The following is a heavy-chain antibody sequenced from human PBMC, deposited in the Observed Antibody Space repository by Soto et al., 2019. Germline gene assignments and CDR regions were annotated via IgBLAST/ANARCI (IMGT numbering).Heavy chain of an antibody. CDR2: ILSDYNT. V-gene: IGHV3-23*03. J-gene: IGHJ4*02. CDR1: GFTFSDYT. D-gene: IGHD6-19*01. CDR3: TRRTSGYFGY. Sequence: GGSLRLSCAASGFTFSDYTMSWVRQAPGKVLECISVILSDYNTYYADSVRGRFTISRDNSKNTLYLEMNSLRAEDTAVYYCTRRTSGYFGYWGQGALVTVSS.